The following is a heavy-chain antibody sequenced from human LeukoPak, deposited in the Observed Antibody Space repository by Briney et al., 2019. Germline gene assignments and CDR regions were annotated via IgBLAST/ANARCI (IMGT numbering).Heavy chain of an antibody. V-gene: IGHV3-74*01. D-gene: IGHD3-16*01. CDR3: AKVTGGDMITYGGLDY. Sequence: GGSLRLSCAASGFTSSSYWMHWARQVPGKGLVWVSRISGDGTARNYADSVKGRFTISRDDAKNTLYLQMNSLRAEDTAVYYCAKVTGGDMITYGGLDYWGQGTLVTVSS. CDR2: ISGDGTAR. CDR1: GFTSSSYW. J-gene: IGHJ4*02.